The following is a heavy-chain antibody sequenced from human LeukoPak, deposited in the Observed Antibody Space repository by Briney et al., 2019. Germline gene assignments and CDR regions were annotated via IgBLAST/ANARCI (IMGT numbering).Heavy chain of an antibody. D-gene: IGHD3-10*01. Sequence: PGGSLRLSCAASGFTFSSYWMSWVRQAPGKGLEWVANIKQDGSEKYYVDSVKGRFTISRDNAKNSLYLQMNSLRAEDTAVYYCARESELLWFGELPFDYWGQGTLVTVSS. CDR3: ARESELLWFGELPFDY. CDR1: GFTFSSYW. V-gene: IGHV3-7*01. CDR2: IKQDGSEK. J-gene: IGHJ4*02.